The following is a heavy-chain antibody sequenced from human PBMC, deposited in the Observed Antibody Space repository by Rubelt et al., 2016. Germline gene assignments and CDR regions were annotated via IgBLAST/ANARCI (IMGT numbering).Heavy chain of an antibody. Sequence: QVQLQESGPGLVKPSETLSLTCTVSGGSISSYYWSWIRQPPGKGLEWIGYIYYTGSTNYNPSIKSRVTLSVNTSKHQFSLRLSSVTAADTAGYYCARDEGMFSSQGIYYFDYWGQGTLVTVSS. J-gene: IGHJ4*02. CDR2: IYYTGST. CDR1: GGSISSYY. V-gene: IGHV4-59*01. D-gene: IGHD2-15*01. CDR3: ARDEGMFSSQGIYYFDY.